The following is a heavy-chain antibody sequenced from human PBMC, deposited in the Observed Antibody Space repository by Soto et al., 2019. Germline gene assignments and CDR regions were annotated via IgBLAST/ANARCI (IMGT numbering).Heavy chain of an antibody. CDR1: GFTFSSYW. CDR2: IHGDGSST. V-gene: IGHV3-74*01. Sequence: EVQLVESGGGLVQPGGSLRLSCAAAGFTFSSYWMHWVRQAPGKGLAWVSRIHGDGSSTFYAYSVKGRFTVSRDNAENMLYLEMNSLKAEDTAVYYCARGIQYRYGMDVWGQGTTVTVP. D-gene: IGHD5-18*01. J-gene: IGHJ6*02. CDR3: ARGIQYRYGMDV.